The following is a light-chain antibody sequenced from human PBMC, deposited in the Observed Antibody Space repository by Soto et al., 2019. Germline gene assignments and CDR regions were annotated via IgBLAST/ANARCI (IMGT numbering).Light chain of an antibody. CDR2: AAS. J-gene: IGKJ1*01. V-gene: IGKV1-5*01. CDR1: QTISSC. Sequence: DIQMTQSPSTLSVSVGDRVTITCRASQTISSCLAWYQQKPGKAPKLLIYAASSVKSGLASRFSGSASGKDFTLTISRLPQDDFATYYRQQSNWPPATFGQGTKVDIK. CDR3: QQSNWPPAT.